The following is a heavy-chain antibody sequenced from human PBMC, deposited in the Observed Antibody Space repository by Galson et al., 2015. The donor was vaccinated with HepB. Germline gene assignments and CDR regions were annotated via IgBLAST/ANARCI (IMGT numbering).Heavy chain of an antibody. Sequence: SVKVSCKASGYTFTNYPMHWVCQAPGQRLEWMGWINAGNGNTKYSQKFRGRGTITRDTSASTAYMELHSLRSEDTAVYYCARDSMADYGGNGDAFDIWGQGTMVTVSS. J-gene: IGHJ3*02. CDR2: INAGNGNT. CDR1: GYTFTNYP. D-gene: IGHD4-23*01. CDR3: ARDSMADYGGNGDAFDI. V-gene: IGHV1-3*01.